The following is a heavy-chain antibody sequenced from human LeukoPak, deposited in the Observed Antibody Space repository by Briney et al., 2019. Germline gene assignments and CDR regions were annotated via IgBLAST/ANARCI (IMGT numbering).Heavy chain of an antibody. V-gene: IGHV1-18*01. Sequence: ASVKVSCKASGYTFTSYGISWVRQAPGQRLEWMGWINAGNGNTKYSQKFQGRVTITRDTSASTAYMELSSLRSEDTAVYYCATVWPLVGAALFDYWGQGTLVTVSS. J-gene: IGHJ4*02. CDR3: ATVWPLVGAALFDY. D-gene: IGHD1-26*01. CDR2: INAGNGNT. CDR1: GYTFTSYG.